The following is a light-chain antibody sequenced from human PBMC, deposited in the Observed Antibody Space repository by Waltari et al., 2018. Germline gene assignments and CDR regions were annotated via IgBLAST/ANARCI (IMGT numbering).Light chain of an antibody. J-gene: IGKJ4*01. V-gene: IGKV3-15*01. CDR2: SAS. CDR3: QQSHNWPPLT. CDR1: QSVRVN. Sequence: EVVLTQSPATLSLSPGERATLSCRASQSVRVNLAWYQQRPGQAPRLLIYSASTRATGIPARFSGSGAGTEFTLTISSLESEDFAVYYCQQSHNWPPLTFGGGTKVEIK.